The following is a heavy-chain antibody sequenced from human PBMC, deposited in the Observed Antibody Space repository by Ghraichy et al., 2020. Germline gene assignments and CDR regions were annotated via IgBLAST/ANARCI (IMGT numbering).Heavy chain of an antibody. CDR1: GGSFSGYY. CDR3: ARGRHWGFDLRIYYYYGMDV. J-gene: IGHJ6*02. Sequence: LSLTCAVYGGSFSGYYWSWIRQPPGKGLEWIGEINHSGSTNYNPSLKSRVTISVDTSKNQFSLKLSSVTAADTAVYYCARGRHWGFDLRIYYYYGMDVWGQGTTVTVSS. CDR2: INHSGST. D-gene: IGHD7-27*01. V-gene: IGHV4-34*01.